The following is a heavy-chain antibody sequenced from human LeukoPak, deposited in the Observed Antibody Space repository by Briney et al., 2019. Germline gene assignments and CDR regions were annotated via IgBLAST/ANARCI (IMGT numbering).Heavy chain of an antibody. CDR3: ARNPYYYGSGIPRGWFDP. J-gene: IGHJ5*02. V-gene: IGHV4-30-2*01. D-gene: IGHD3-10*01. CDR1: GGSISSGGYS. CDR2: IYHSGSI. Sequence: SETLSLTCAVSGGSISSGGYSWSWIRQPPGKGLEWIGYIYHSGSIYYNPSLKSRVTISVDRSKNQLSLKLSSVTAADTAVYYCARNPYYYGSGIPRGWFDPWGQGTLVTVSS.